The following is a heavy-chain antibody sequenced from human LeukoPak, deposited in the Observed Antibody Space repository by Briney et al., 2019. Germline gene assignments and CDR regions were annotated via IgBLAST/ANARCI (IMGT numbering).Heavy chain of an antibody. CDR2: IKSKTDGETR. CDR1: GFTFSNAW. D-gene: IGHD3-10*01. J-gene: IGHJ5*02. Sequence: GGSLRLSCEVSGFTFSNAWMSWVRQAPGKGLEWVGRIKSKTDGETRDYAAPVKGRFTISRDDSKNTVYLQMNSLESEDTAVYYCTKEASGALDPWGQGTLVTVSS. CDR3: TKEASGALDP. V-gene: IGHV3-15*01.